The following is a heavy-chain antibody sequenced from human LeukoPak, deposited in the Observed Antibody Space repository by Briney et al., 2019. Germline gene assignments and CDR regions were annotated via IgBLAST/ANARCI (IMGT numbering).Heavy chain of an antibody. CDR3: ARHRWLPHDPPRH. CDR1: GGSISSYY. J-gene: IGHJ4*02. Sequence: SETLSLTCTVSGGSISSYYWSWIRLPPGKGLEWIGHINNSGSTSYNSPLKSRVTISVDTSKNKFSLKLNSVTVADTAIYYCARHRWLPHDPPRHWGQGTLVTVSS. D-gene: IGHD5-18*01. V-gene: IGHV4-59*08. CDR2: INNSGST.